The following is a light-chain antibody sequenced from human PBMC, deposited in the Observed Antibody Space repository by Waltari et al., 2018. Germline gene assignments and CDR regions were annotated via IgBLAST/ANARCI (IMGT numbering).Light chain of an antibody. V-gene: IGLV2-23*02. CDR3: CSYAGSSTFV. J-gene: IGLJ1*01. CDR2: DVS. CDR1: SSYVGGYNY. Sequence: QSALTQPASVSGSPGQSITISCTGTSSYVGGYNYVSWYQQHPGKAPKLMIYDVSKRPSGVSMRFSGSKSGNTASLTISGLQAEDEADYYCCSYAGSSTFVLGTGTKVTVL.